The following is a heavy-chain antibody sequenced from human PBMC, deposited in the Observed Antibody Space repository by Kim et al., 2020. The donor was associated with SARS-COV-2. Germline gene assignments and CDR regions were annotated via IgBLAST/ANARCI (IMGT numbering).Heavy chain of an antibody. J-gene: IGHJ4*02. CDR3: ARDITMVRGVIMPDY. Sequence: DSWKVRFTNSRDNAKNSLYLQMNSLRAEDTAVYYCARDITMVRGVIMPDYWGQGTLVTVSS. D-gene: IGHD3-10*01. V-gene: IGHV3-11*06.